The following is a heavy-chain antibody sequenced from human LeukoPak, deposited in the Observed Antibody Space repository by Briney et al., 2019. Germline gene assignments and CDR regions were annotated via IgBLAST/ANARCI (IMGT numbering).Heavy chain of an antibody. D-gene: IGHD3-10*01. CDR2: ISSSGSTI. CDR1: GFTFSDYY. V-gene: IGHV3-11*04. J-gene: IGHJ4*02. Sequence: GGSLRLSCAASGFTFSDYYMSWIRQALGKGLEWVSYISSSGSTIYYADSVKGRFTISRDNAKNSLYLQMNSLRAEDTAVYYCARSPFLPNYYGSGSYYATDWGQGTLVTVSS. CDR3: ARSPFLPNYYGSGSYYATD.